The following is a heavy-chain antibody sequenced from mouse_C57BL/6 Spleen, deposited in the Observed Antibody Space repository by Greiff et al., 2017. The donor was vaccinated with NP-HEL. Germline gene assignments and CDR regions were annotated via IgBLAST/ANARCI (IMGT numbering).Heavy chain of an antibody. CDR2: IDPSDSYT. CDR3: ARGRNYFDY. CDR1: GYTFTSYW. J-gene: IGHJ2*01. V-gene: IGHV1-50*01. Sequence: VKLQQPGAELVKPGASVKLSCKASGYTFTSYWMQWVKQRPGQGLEWIGEIDPSDSYTNYNQKFKGKATLTVDTSSSTAYMQLSSLTSEDSAVYYCARGRNYFDYWGQGTTLTVSS.